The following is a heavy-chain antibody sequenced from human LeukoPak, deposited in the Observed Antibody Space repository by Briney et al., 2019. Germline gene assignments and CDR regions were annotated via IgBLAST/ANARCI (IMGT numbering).Heavy chain of an antibody. CDR1: GYTFTSYY. CDR3: ARDAKVTMVRGVGVDY. D-gene: IGHD3-10*01. Sequence: ASVKVSCTASGYTFTSYYMHWVRQAPGQGLEWMGIINPSGGSTSYAQKFQGRVTMTRDTSTSTVYMELSRLRSEDTAVYYCARDAKVTMVRGVGVDYWGQGTLVTVSS. J-gene: IGHJ4*02. V-gene: IGHV1-46*01. CDR2: INPSGGST.